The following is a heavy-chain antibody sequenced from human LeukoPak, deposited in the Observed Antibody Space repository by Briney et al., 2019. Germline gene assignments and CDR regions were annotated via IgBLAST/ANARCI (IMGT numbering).Heavy chain of an antibody. D-gene: IGHD3-16*01. CDR3: AKRNYDYVWGRPNPFDY. Sequence: GGSLSLSCAASGFTFSSYGMHWVRQAPGKGLEWVAFIRYDGSNKYYADSVKGRFTISRDNSKNTLYLQMNSLRAEDTAVYYCAKRNYDYVWGRPNPFDYWGQGTLVTVSS. CDR2: IRYDGSNK. CDR1: GFTFSSYG. V-gene: IGHV3-30*02. J-gene: IGHJ4*02.